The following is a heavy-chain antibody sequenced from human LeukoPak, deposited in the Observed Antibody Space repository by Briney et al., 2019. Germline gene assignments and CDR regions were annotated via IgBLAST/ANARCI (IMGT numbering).Heavy chain of an antibody. J-gene: IGHJ4*02. Sequence: GGSLRLSCAASGFTFSSYSMNWVRQAPGKGLEWVSYISSSSSTIYYADSVKGRFTISRDNAKNSLYLQMNSLRAEDTAAYYCAKFAQRYCSGGSCHPFDYWGQGTLVTVSS. D-gene: IGHD2-15*01. V-gene: IGHV3-48*01. CDR3: AKFAQRYCSGGSCHPFDY. CDR1: GFTFSSYS. CDR2: ISSSSSTI.